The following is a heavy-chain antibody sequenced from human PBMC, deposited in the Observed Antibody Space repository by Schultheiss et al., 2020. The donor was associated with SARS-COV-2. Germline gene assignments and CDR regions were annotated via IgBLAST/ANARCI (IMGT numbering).Heavy chain of an antibody. V-gene: IGHV4-59*12. Sequence: SQTLSLTCTVSGGSISSYYWSWIRQPPGKGLEWIGEIYHSGSTNYNPSLKSRVTISVDTSKNQFSLKLSSVTAADTAVYYCARDYGGNSGWFDPWGQGTLVTVSS. D-gene: IGHD4-23*01. CDR3: ARDYGGNSGWFDP. CDR1: GGSISSYY. J-gene: IGHJ5*02. CDR2: IYHSGST.